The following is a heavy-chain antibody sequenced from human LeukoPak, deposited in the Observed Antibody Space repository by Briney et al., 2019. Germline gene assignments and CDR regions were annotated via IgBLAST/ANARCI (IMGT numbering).Heavy chain of an antibody. CDR3: ARGPYDSSGPWYFDY. CDR2: INHSGST. Sequence: PSETLSLTCAVYGGSFSGYYWSWIRQPPGKGLEWIGEINHSGSTNYNPSLKSRVTISVDTSKNQFSLKLSSVTAADTAVYYCARGPYDSSGPWYFDYWGQGTLVTVSS. CDR1: GGSFSGYY. J-gene: IGHJ4*02. V-gene: IGHV4-34*01. D-gene: IGHD3-22*01.